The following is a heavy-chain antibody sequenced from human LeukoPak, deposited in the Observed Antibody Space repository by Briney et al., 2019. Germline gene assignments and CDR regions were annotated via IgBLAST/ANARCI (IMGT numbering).Heavy chain of an antibody. D-gene: IGHD5-18*01. CDR2: ITSSSSYI. CDR1: GFTFSSYT. J-gene: IGHJ4*02. V-gene: IGHV3-21*01. Sequence: GGSLRLSCAASGFTFSSYTMNWVRQAPGKGPEWVSSITSSSSYIYYADSVKGRFTISRDNAKNSLYLQMNSLRAEDTAVYYCARGDSYGSYFDYWGQGTLVTVSS. CDR3: ARGDSYGSYFDY.